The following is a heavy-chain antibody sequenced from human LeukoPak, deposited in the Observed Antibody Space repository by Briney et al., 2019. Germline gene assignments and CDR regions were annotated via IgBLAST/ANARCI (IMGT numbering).Heavy chain of an antibody. CDR3: ARGPALGVRGAHLDY. CDR2: IWYDGNTK. CDR1: GFSFGSHG. V-gene: IGHV3-33*01. D-gene: IGHD3-10*01. J-gene: IGHJ4*02. Sequence: GGSLRLSCAASGFSFGSHGMHWVRQTPGKGLDWVAVIWYDGNTKYYADFVKGRFTISRDNSKNTLLLEMNTLRAEDTAVYYCARGPALGVRGAHLDYWGQGILVTVSS.